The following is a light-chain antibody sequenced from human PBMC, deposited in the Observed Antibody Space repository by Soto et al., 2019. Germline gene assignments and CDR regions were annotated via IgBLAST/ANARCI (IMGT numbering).Light chain of an antibody. CDR2: GVS. Sequence: QSALTQPPSASGSPGQSVTISCTGTSRDGGVYSLVPWYQHHPGKAPILMIYGVSRRRTGVPDRFSGSRSGNAASLTVSGLQAEDEADYYCRSYAGSHDYVFGAGTKLTVL. J-gene: IGLJ1*01. V-gene: IGLV2-8*01. CDR3: RSYAGSHDYV. CDR1: SRDGGVYSL.